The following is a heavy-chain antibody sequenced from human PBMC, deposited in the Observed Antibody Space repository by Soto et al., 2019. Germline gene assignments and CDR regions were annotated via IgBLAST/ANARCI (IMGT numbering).Heavy chain of an antibody. CDR1: GFTFSSYS. CDR3: AREAPKEYSSSSRADYGMDV. Sequence: GGSLRLSCAASGFTFSSYSMNWVRQAPGKGLEWVSYISSSSSTIYYADSVKGRFTISRDNAKNSLYLQMNSLRDEDTAVYYCAREAPKEYSSSSRADYGMDVWGQGTTVTVSS. J-gene: IGHJ6*02. CDR2: ISSSSSTI. D-gene: IGHD6-6*01. V-gene: IGHV3-48*02.